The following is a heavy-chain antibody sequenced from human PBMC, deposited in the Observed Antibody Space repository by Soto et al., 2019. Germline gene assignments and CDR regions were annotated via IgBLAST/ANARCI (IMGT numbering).Heavy chain of an antibody. CDR3: PHRGRVIDDFWSGYYFDY. D-gene: IGHD3-3*01. CDR1: GFSLSTSGVG. J-gene: IGHJ4*02. V-gene: IGHV2-5*01. CDR2: IYWNDDK. Sequence: QITLKESGPTLVKPTQTLTLTCTFSGFSLSTSGVGVGWISQPPGQALVGLALIYWNDDKRYSPSLKSRLTITKDTSKNQVVLTMTNMDPVDTATYYCPHRGRVIDDFWSGYYFDYWGQGTLVTVSS.